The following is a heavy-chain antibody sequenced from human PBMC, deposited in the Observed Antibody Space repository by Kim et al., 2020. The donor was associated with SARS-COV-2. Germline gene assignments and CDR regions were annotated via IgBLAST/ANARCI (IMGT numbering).Heavy chain of an antibody. CDR3: ARDTLTPYSSGWYFSFDY. CDR1: GFTFSSYW. J-gene: IGHJ4*01. CDR2: IKQDGSEK. Sequence: GGSLRLSCAASGFTFSSYWMSWVRQAPGKGLEWVANIKQDGSEKYYGDSVKGRFTISRDNAKNSLYLQMNSLRAEDTAVYYCARDTLTPYSSGWYFSFDYWGHGTLVTVSP. D-gene: IGHD6-19*01. V-gene: IGHV3-7*03.